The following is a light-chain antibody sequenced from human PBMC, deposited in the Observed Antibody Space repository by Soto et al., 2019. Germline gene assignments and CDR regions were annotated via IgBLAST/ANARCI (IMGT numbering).Light chain of an antibody. CDR3: QLYDKLPGM. CDR1: QTFTTSS. V-gene: IGKV3-20*01. J-gene: IGKJ1*01. Sequence: EVVLTQSPGTLSLSPGERATLSCRASQTFTTSSLPSYQQKPVQAPWLLIYGASRRATGIPDRFSGRESGTDLTVTIVRLQCKDLAFYYLQLYDKLPGMFGQGTKVDIK. CDR2: GAS.